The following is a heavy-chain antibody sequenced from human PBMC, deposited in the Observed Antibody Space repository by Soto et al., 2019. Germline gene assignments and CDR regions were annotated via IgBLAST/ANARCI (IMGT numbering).Heavy chain of an antibody. V-gene: IGHV3-30*04. CDR3: ARDRSNWGTNAFDI. D-gene: IGHD7-27*01. CDR2: ISYDGSNK. Sequence: GGSLRLSCAASGFTFSSYAMHWVRQAPGKGLEWVAVISYDGSNKYYADSVKGRFTISRDNSKNTLYLQMNSLRAEDTAVYYCARDRSNWGTNAFDIWGQGTMVTVSS. J-gene: IGHJ3*02. CDR1: GFTFSSYA.